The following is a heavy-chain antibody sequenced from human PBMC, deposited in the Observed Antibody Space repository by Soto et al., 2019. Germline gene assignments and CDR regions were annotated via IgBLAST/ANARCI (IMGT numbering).Heavy chain of an antibody. D-gene: IGHD5-12*01. CDR3: ARERDGYNYYYYGMDV. J-gene: IGHJ6*02. CDR1: GYTFTSYY. Sequence: QVQLVQSGAEVKKPGASVKVSCKASGYTFTSYYMHWVRQAPGQGLEWMGIINPSGGSTSYAQKFQGRVTMTRDTSTSTVYMELSSLRSEDTAVYYCARERDGYNYYYYGMDVWGQGTTVTVSS. CDR2: INPSGGST. V-gene: IGHV1-46*03.